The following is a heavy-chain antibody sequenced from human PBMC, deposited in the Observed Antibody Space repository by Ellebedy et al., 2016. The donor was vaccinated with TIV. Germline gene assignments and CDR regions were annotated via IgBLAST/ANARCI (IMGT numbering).Heavy chain of an antibody. CDR2: INHSGST. CDR3: ARASYDSSSPYFDY. CDR1: GGSFSGYY. Sequence: GSLRLXXAVYGGSFSGYYWSWIRQPPGKGLEWIGEINHSGSTNYNPSLKSRVTISVDTSKNQFSLKLSSVTAADTAVYYCARASYDSSSPYFDYWGQGTLVTVSS. D-gene: IGHD3-22*01. J-gene: IGHJ4*02. V-gene: IGHV4-34*01.